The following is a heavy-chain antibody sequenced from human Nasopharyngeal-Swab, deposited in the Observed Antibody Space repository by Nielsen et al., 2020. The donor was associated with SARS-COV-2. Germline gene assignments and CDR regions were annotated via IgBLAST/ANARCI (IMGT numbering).Heavy chain of an antibody. V-gene: IGHV4-34*01. J-gene: IGHJ5*01. D-gene: IGHD6-13*01. CDR3: ARGVPLYSSSWFGS. Sequence: SETLSLTCAVSGGSISGNYWSWISQPPGKGLEWIGEINHSGSTKSNPSLKSRVTISVDTAKNRFALKLSSVTAADTAVYYCARGVPLYSSSWFGSWGQGTLVTVSS. CDR2: INHSGST. CDR1: GGSISGNY.